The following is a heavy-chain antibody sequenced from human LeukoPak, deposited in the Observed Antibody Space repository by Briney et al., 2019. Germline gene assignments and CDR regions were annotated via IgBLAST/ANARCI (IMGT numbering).Heavy chain of an antibody. CDR1: GLTFSSYS. D-gene: IGHD3-10*01. CDR2: ISTSSSYI. J-gene: IGHJ3*02. CDR3: ARDRSYYGLSSAFDI. Sequence: GGSLILSCAASGLTFSSYSINWVRQAPGKGLEWVSSISTSSSYIYYADSVKGRFTISRDNAKNSLYLQMNSLRAEDTAVYYCARDRSYYGLSSAFDIWGQGTMVTVSS. V-gene: IGHV3-21*01.